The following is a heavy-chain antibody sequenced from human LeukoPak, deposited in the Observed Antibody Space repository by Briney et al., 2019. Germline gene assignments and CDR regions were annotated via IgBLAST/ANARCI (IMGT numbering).Heavy chain of an antibody. V-gene: IGHV4-4*07. CDR1: GGSISSYY. J-gene: IGHJ4*02. D-gene: IGHD6-19*01. CDR3: ARGDSSGWSLNY. Sequence: SETLSLTCTVSGGSISSYYWSWIPQPAGKGLEWIVRIYTSGSTNYNPSLKSRVTMSVDTSKNQFSLKLSSVTAADTAVYYCARGDSSGWSLNYWGQGTLVTVSS. CDR2: IYTSGST.